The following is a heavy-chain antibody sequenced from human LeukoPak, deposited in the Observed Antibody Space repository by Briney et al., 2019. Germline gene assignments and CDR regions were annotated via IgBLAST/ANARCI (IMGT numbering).Heavy chain of an antibody. Sequence: SQTLSLTCTVSGGSISSSSYYWGWIRQPPGKGLEWIGNIYYSGSTYYNPSIKSRVTISVDTSKNQFSLKLSSVTAADTAVYFCARHRRLSYFDYWGQGTLVTVSS. CDR1: GGSISSSSYY. CDR2: IYYSGST. V-gene: IGHV4-39*01. J-gene: IGHJ4*02. CDR3: ARHRRLSYFDY. D-gene: IGHD2/OR15-2a*01.